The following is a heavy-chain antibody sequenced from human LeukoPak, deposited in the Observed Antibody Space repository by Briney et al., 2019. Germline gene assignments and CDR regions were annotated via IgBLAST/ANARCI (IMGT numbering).Heavy chain of an antibody. CDR1: GFTVSSNY. D-gene: IGHD6-13*01. CDR3: QSAAAGTVY. CDR2: ISGSGGST. J-gene: IGHJ4*02. Sequence: GGSLRLSCAASGFTVSSNYMSWVRQAPGKGLEWVSAISGSGGSTYYADSVKGRFTISRDNSKNTLYLQMNSLRAEDTAVYYCQSAAAGTVYWGQGTLVTVSS. V-gene: IGHV3-23*01.